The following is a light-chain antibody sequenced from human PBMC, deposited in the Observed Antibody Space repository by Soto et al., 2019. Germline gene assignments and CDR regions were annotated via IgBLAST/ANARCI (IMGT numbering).Light chain of an antibody. V-gene: IGLV1-44*01. J-gene: IGLJ2*01. CDR2: SNS. Sequence: QSALTQPPSASGTPGQRVSISCSGTNSNIGSNSVNWYQQFPGTAPKLLIYSNSQRRSGVPARLSGSKSGTSGSLAINGLQPEDEADYYCAAWDDSLNGWIFGGGTKLTVL. CDR3: AAWDDSLNGWI. CDR1: NSNIGSNS.